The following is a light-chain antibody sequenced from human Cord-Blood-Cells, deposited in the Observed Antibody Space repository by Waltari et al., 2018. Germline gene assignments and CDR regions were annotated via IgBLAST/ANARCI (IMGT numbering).Light chain of an antibody. Sequence: DSQMTQSPSSLTASVGDRVTTTCRARQSFSSYFNWYKQKRGKAPKLLIYAASSLQSGVPSRFSGSGSGTDFNLTNSSLQPEDFATYYCQQSYSTPGTFGQGTKVEIK. CDR2: AAS. CDR1: QSFSSY. CDR3: QQSYSTPGT. J-gene: IGKJ1*01. V-gene: IGKV1-39*01.